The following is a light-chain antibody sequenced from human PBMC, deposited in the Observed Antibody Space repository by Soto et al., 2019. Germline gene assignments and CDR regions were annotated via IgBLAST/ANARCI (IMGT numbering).Light chain of an antibody. J-gene: IGKJ2*01. CDR3: QQSYSTPYT. CDR2: AAS. V-gene: IGKV1-39*01. CDR1: QSVSTY. Sequence: DIQMTQSPSSLSASVGDRVTITCRARQSVSTYLNWYQQKPGTAPKLLIYAASGLQSGVPSRFSGSGSGTDFTLTISSLQPEDFATYYCQQSYSTPYTFGQGTKLEIK.